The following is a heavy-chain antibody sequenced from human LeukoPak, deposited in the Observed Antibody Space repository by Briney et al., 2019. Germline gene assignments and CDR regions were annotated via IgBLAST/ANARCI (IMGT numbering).Heavy chain of an antibody. J-gene: IGHJ4*02. CDR3: AKGWVEYDY. D-gene: IGHD5-24*01. Sequence: EGSLRLSCAASGFTFSSYAMSWVRQAPGKGLEWVSAISGSGSSAYYADSVKGRFSISRDNSKNTLYLQMNSLRAEDTALYYCAKGWVEYDYWGQGTLVTVSS. V-gene: IGHV3-23*01. CDR2: ISGSGSSA. CDR1: GFTFSSYA.